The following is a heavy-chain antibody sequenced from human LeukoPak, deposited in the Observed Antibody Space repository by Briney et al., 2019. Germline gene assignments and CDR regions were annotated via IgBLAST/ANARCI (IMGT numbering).Heavy chain of an antibody. V-gene: IGHV1-2*02. CDR1: GYSFTRYY. CDR3: ARNKNWGVYYFDY. J-gene: IGHJ4*02. Sequence: ASVKVSCKTSGYSFTRYYIHWVRQAPGQGLEWMGWINPNSGGTNYAQKFQGRVTMTRDTSISTAHMELSRLRSDDTAIYYCARNKNWGVYYFDYWGQGTLVTVSS. D-gene: IGHD7-27*01. CDR2: INPNSGGT.